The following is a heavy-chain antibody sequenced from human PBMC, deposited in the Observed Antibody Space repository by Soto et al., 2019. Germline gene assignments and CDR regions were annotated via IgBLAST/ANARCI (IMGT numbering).Heavy chain of an antibody. CDR1: GYTFSSYG. D-gene: IGHD6-19*01. CDR3: AIEIRNNNGWYVRLIF. Sequence: QVQLVQSGAEVKKPGASVKVSCKSSGYTFSSYGISWVRQAPGQGLEWMGWISANNGDTSYAQKFQDRITLTTDTSTTTAYLELRSLRSDDTAVYYCAIEIRNNNGWYVRLIFWCQGTLVTVSS. J-gene: IGHJ4*02. V-gene: IGHV1-18*01. CDR2: ISANNGDT.